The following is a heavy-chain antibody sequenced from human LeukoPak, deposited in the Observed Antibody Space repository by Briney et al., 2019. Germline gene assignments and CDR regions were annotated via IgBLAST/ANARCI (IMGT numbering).Heavy chain of an antibody. V-gene: IGHV3-53*01. Sequence: PGGSLRLSCAASGFTVSSNYMSWVRQAPGKGLECVSVIYSGGSTYYADSVKGRFTISRDNSKNTLYLQMNSLRAEDTAVYYCARGGRTAQFDYWGQGTLVTVSS. D-gene: IGHD2-15*01. CDR1: GFTVSSNY. J-gene: IGHJ4*02. CDR2: IYSGGST. CDR3: ARGGRTAQFDY.